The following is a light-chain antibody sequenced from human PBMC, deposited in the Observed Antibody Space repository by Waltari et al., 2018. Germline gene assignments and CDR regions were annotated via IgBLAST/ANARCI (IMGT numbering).Light chain of an antibody. Sequence: EIVLTQSPATLSLSPGERATLSCRASQSVSSYLAWYQQKPGQGPRLLIYEASNMATGIPARFSGSGSGTDFTLTISSLEPEDFAVYYCQQRSNWPITFGQGTRLEIK. J-gene: IGKJ5*01. V-gene: IGKV3-11*01. CDR1: QSVSSY. CDR3: QQRSNWPIT. CDR2: EAS.